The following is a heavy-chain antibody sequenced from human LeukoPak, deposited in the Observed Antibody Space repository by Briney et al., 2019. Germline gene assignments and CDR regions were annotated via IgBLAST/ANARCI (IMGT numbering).Heavy chain of an antibody. D-gene: IGHD3-22*01. Sequence: EASVKVSCKASGYTFTGYYVHWVRQAPGQGLEWMGWINPNSGGTNYAQKFQGRVTITADKSTSTAYMELSSLRSEDTAVYYCAIMYYYDSSGYYSDAFDIWGQGTMVTVSS. CDR3: AIMYYYDSSGYYSDAFDI. J-gene: IGHJ3*02. V-gene: IGHV1-2*02. CDR2: INPNSGGT. CDR1: GYTFTGYY.